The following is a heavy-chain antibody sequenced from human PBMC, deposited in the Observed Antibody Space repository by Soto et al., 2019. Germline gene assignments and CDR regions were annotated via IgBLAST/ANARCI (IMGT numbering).Heavy chain of an antibody. J-gene: IGHJ4*02. CDR3: TRFYWLPNFDF. V-gene: IGHV3-23*01. CDR1: GFTFSAYA. D-gene: IGHD2-8*02. Sequence: LRLSCAASGFTFSAYAMAWVRQAPGKGLEWVSAIRGGGDVTYYVDSVKGRFTISRDNSKNTLYLQMNSLGAEDTGVYYCTRFYWLPNFDFWGLGTLVTVSS. CDR2: IRGGGDVT.